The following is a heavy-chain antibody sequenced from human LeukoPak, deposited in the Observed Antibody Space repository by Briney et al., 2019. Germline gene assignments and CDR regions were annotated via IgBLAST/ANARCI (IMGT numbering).Heavy chain of an antibody. CDR2: ISSSSSYT. J-gene: IGHJ4*02. V-gene: IGHV3-11*06. CDR3: ARASLRLGELSAFGY. D-gene: IGHD3-16*02. CDR1: GFTFSDYY. Sequence: KPGGSLRLSCAASGFTFSDYYMSWIRQAPGKGLEWVSYISSSSSYTNYADSVKGRFTISRDNAKNSLYLQMNSLRAEDTAVYYCARASLRLGELSAFGYWGQGTLVTVSS.